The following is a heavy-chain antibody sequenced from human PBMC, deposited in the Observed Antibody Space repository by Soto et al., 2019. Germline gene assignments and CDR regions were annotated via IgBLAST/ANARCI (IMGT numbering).Heavy chain of an antibody. J-gene: IGHJ4*02. V-gene: IGHV3-33*01. CDR3: ARDGVNWNPLFDY. CDR2: IWYDGSNK. Sequence: GGSPRLSCAASGFTFSSYGMHWVRQAPGKGLEWVAVIWYDGSNKYYADSVKGRFTISRDNSKNTLYLQMNSLRAEDTAVYYCARDGVNWNPLFDYWGQGTLVTVSS. CDR1: GFTFSSYG. D-gene: IGHD1-1*01.